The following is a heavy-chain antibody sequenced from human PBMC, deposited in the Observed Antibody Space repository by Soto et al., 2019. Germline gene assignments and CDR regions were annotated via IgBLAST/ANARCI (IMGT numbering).Heavy chain of an antibody. CDR2: INAGNGNT. Sequence: ASVKVSCKASGYTFTSYAMHWVRQAPGQRLEWMGWINAGNGNTKYSQKFQGRVTITRDTSASTAYMELSSLRSEDTAVYYCARDIGYSPYYYYYMDVWGKWTTVTVSS. CDR3: ARDIGYSPYYYYYMDV. V-gene: IGHV1-3*01. D-gene: IGHD5-18*01. CDR1: GYTFTSYA. J-gene: IGHJ6*03.